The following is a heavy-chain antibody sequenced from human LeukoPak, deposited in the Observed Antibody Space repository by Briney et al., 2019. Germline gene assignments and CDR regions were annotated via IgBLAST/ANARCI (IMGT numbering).Heavy chain of an antibody. J-gene: IGHJ4*02. CDR1: GFTFSIYW. V-gene: IGHV3-74*01. CDR2: INSDGSST. D-gene: IGHD2-21*02. Sequence: TGGSLRLSCAASGFTFSIYWMHWVRQAPGKGLVWVSRINSDGSSTRYADAVKGRFTISRDNAKNTLYLQMNSLRAEDTAVYYCARDDAYCGGDCPKFDYWGQGTLVTVSS. CDR3: ARDDAYCGGDCPKFDY.